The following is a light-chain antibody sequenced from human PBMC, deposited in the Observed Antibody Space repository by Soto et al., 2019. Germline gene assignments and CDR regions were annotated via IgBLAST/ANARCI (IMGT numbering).Light chain of an antibody. J-gene: IGKJ5*01. V-gene: IGKV3-20*01. CDR1: LSVTTSV. Sequence: EIVLTQPPDSLCLSPGERATLSFRASLSVTTSVAWYQQKTAHHPTLLLPGASRRATAIPARFSGSVSETDFTLTINRLEPADFALYYCQHYHSGHRIAFGQGTRLEIK. CDR2: GAS. CDR3: QHYHSGHRIA.